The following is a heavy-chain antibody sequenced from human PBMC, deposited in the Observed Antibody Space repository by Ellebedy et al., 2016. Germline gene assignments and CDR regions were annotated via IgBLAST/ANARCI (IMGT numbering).Heavy chain of an antibody. CDR1: GFTFINYA. J-gene: IGHJ4*02. CDR2: ISGSAGST. V-gene: IGHV3-23*01. D-gene: IGHD1-26*01. Sequence: GESLKISXTASGFTFINYAMSWVRQAPGKGLEWVSTISGSAGSTYSADSVKGRFTLSRDNSKNTLNLQMNSLRADDTAIYYCVTHTGTYEGPFDYWGQGSLVTVSS. CDR3: VTHTGTYEGPFDY.